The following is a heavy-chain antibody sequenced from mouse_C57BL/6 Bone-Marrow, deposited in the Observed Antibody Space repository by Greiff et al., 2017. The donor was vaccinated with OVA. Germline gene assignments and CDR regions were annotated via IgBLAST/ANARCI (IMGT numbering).Heavy chain of an antibody. J-gene: IGHJ3*01. Sequence: EVMLVESGGDLVKPGGSLTLSCAASGFTFSSYGMSWVRQTPDQRLEWVATISSGGSYTYYPASVKGRFTISRDNAKNTLDLQMSSLKSEDTAMYYCARHGPWGQGTLVTVSA. CDR2: ISSGGSYT. CDR1: GFTFSSYG. V-gene: IGHV5-6*01. CDR3: ARHGP.